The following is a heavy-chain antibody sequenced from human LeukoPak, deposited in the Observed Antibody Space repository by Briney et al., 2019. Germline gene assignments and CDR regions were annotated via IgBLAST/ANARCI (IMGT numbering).Heavy chain of an antibody. J-gene: IGHJ4*02. CDR2: VSHDAKNK. Sequence: GGSLRLSCAASGFTFSSYAMHWVRQAPGKGLEWVAVVSHDAKNKFYADSVKGRFTISRDNSKNTVDLQMNSLRAEDTAVYYCATLQNYWGRGTLVTVSS. CDR1: GFTFSSYA. D-gene: IGHD4-11*01. CDR3: ATLQNY. V-gene: IGHV3-30*04.